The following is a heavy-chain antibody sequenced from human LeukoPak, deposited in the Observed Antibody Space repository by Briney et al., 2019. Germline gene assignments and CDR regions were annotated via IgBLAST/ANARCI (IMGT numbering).Heavy chain of an antibody. CDR1: GYTFTGYY. CDR2: INPNSGGT. Sequence: GASVKVSCKASGYTFTGYYMHWVRQAPGQGLEWMGWINPNSGGTNYAQKFQGWVTMTRDTSISTAYMELSSLRSEDTAVYYCARYLRSGYSLDYWGQGTLVTVSS. J-gene: IGHJ4*02. CDR3: ARYLRSGYSLDY. V-gene: IGHV1-2*04. D-gene: IGHD3-3*01.